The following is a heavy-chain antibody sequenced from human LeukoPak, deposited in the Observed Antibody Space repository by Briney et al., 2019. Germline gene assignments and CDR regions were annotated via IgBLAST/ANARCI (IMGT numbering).Heavy chain of an antibody. Sequence: GASVKVSCKASGYTFTGYYMHWVGQAPGQGEEWMGWINPNSGGTNYAQKFQGRVTITRETYISKAYREVRRLRDGDRDVYYCARGPAAGTDLQHWGQGTLVTVSS. D-gene: IGHD6-13*01. J-gene: IGHJ1*01. CDR3: ARGPAAGTDLQH. CDR2: INPNSGGT. CDR1: GYTFTGYY. V-gene: IGHV1-2*02.